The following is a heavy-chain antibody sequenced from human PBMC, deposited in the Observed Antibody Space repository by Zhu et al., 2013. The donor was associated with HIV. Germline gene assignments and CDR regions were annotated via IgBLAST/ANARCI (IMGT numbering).Heavy chain of an antibody. CDR3: ASLQHSNGGAHDY. CDR2: INPSGGST. Sequence: QVQLVQSGAEVKKPGASVKVSCKASGYTFTSYAMHWVRQAPGQRLEWMGIINPSGGSTSYAQKFQGRVTMTRDTSTSTVYMELSSLRSEDTAVYYCASLQHSNGGAHDYWGQGTLVTVSS. CDR1: GYTFTSYA. D-gene: IGHD6-19*01. J-gene: IGHJ4*02. V-gene: IGHV1-46*01.